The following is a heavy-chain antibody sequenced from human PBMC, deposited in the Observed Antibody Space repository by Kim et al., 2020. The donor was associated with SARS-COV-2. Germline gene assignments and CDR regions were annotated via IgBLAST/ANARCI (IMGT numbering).Heavy chain of an antibody. CDR3: ARSLGGQTYYYYYYGMDV. J-gene: IGHJ6*02. Sequence: GGSLRLSCAASGFTFSDYYMSWIRQAPGKGLEWVSYINSSGSTIYYADSVKGRFTISRDNAKNSLYLQMNSLRAEDTAVYYCARSLGGQTYYYYYYGMDVWGQGTTVTVSS. V-gene: IGHV3-11*04. CDR2: INSSGSTI. CDR1: GFTFSDYY.